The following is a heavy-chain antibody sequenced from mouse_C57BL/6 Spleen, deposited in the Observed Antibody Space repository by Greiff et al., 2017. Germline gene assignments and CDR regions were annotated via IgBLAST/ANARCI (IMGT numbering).Heavy chain of an antibody. D-gene: IGHD2-4*01. CDR2: IYPGDGDT. Sequence: QVQLQQSGAELVKPGASVKISCKASGYAFSSYWMNWVKQRPGKGLEWIGQIYPGDGDTNYNGKFKGKATLTADKSSSTAYMQLSSLTSEDSAVYFCARSIYYDYDDAMDYWGQGTSGTVSS. J-gene: IGHJ4*01. CDR1: GYAFSSYW. CDR3: ARSIYYDYDDAMDY. V-gene: IGHV1-80*01.